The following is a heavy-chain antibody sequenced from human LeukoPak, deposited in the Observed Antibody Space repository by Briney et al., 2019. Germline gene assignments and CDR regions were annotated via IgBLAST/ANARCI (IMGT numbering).Heavy chain of an antibody. CDR2: IYPGDSDT. V-gene: IGHV5-51*01. J-gene: IGHJ3*02. CDR3: ARRSITTIVVVHDAFDI. Sequence: GESLKISCKGSGYSFTSYWIGWVRQMPGKGLEWMGIIYPGDSDTRYSPSFQGQVTISADKSISTAYLQWSSLKASDTAMYYCARRSITTIVVVHDAFDIWGQGTMVTVSS. D-gene: IGHD3-22*01. CDR1: GYSFTSYW.